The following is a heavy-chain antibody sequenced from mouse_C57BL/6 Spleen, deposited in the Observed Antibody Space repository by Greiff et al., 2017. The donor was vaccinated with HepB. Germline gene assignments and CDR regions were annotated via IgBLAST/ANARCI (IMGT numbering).Heavy chain of an antibody. J-gene: IGHJ3*01. CDR2: ISSGSSTI. D-gene: IGHD1-1*01. V-gene: IGHV5-17*01. Sequence: EVQLVESGGGLVKPGGSLKLSCAASGFTFSDYGMHWVRQAPEKGLEWVAYISSGSSTIYYAVTVKGRFTISRDNAKNTLFLQMTSLRAEDTARYYCRGYGSSLFAYWGQGTLVTVSA. CDR1: GFTFSDYG. CDR3: RGYGSSLFAY.